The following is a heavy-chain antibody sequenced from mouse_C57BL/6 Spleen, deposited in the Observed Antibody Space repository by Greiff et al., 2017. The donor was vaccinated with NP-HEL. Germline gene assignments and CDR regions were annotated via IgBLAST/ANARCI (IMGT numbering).Heavy chain of an antibody. J-gene: IGHJ4*01. V-gene: IGHV10-3*01. CDR2: IRSKSSNYAT. CDR3: VREGGNWDDYAMDY. D-gene: IGHD4-1*01. Sequence: EVMLVESGGGLVQPKGSLKLSCAASGFTFNTYAMHWVRQAPGKGLEWVARIRSKSSNYATYYADSVKDRFTISRDDSQSMLYLQMNNLKTKDTAMYYCVREGGNWDDYAMDYWGQGTSVTVSS. CDR1: GFTFNTYA.